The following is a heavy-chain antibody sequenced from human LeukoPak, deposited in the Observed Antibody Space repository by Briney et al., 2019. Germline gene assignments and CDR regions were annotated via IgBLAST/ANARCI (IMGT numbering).Heavy chain of an antibody. CDR2: INSDGSST. D-gene: IGHD1-26*01. CDR1: GFTFSSYW. V-gene: IGHV3-74*01. J-gene: IGHJ5*02. CDR3: AREGGIVGAFDP. Sequence: GGSLRLSCAASGFTFSSYWMHWVRQAPGEGLVWVSRINSDGSSTSYADSVKGRFTISRDNAKNTLYLQMNSLRAEDTAVYYCAREGGIVGAFDPWGQGTLVTVSS.